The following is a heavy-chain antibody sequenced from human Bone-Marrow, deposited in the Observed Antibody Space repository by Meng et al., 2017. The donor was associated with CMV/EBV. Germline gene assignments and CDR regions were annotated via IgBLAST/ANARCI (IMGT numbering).Heavy chain of an antibody. J-gene: IGHJ6*02. V-gene: IGHV6-1*01. CDR2: TYYRSKWYD. D-gene: IGHD3-22*01. CDR1: GDSVSSNSAA. CDR3: ARAYYDSGAYYQAEEYCHGLDV. Sequence: SQTLSLTCAIPGDSVSSNSAAWNWIRQSPSRGLEWLGRTYYRSKWYDDYAMAVKSRITINTDTSKNQFYLQLNSVTPEDTAVYYCARAYYDSGAYYQAEEYCHGLDVWGQGTTVTVSS.